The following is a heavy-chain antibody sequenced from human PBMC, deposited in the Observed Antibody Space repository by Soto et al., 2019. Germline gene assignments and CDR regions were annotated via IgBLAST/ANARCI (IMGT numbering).Heavy chain of an antibody. Sequence: GGSLRLSCAASGFTFSSYGMHWVRQAPGKGLEWVAVIWYDGSNKYYADSVKGRFTISRDNSKNTLYLQMNSLRAEDTAVYYCARDPDCTNGVCYSYYYYGMDVWGQGTTVTVSS. CDR1: GFTFSSYG. CDR3: ARDPDCTNGVCYSYYYYGMDV. V-gene: IGHV3-33*01. D-gene: IGHD2-8*01. CDR2: IWYDGSNK. J-gene: IGHJ6*02.